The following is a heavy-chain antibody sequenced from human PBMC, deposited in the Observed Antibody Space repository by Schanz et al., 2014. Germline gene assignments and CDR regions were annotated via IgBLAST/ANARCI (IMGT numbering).Heavy chain of an antibody. V-gene: IGHV3-30*02. D-gene: IGHD5-12*01. CDR1: GFTFTNLG. Sequence: QVQLVESGGGVVQPGGSLRLSCAASGFTFTNLGMHWVRRAPGKGLEWVAFIRYDGSNQYYADSVKGRFTISRDNSKNTLSLQMISLRAEDTAVYYCAKGFGGYELVLDFWGQGTLVTVSS. J-gene: IGHJ4*02. CDR2: IRYDGSNQ. CDR3: AKGFGGYELVLDF.